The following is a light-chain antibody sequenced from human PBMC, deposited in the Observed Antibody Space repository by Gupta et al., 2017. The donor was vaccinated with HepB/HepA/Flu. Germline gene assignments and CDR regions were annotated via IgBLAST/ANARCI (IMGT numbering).Light chain of an antibody. V-gene: IGLV7-46*01. CDR2: DTN. J-gene: IGLJ2*01. CDR3: LLSYDGVRV. CDR1: TGTVTNTHY. Sequence: QAVVTQEPSLTVSPGGTVTLTCGSSTGTVTNTHYPYWFQLKPGQAPTTLIYDTNNKQSWAFARFSGSLLGGKAALTLSGAQPEDEADYYCLLSYDGVRVFGGGTKLTVL.